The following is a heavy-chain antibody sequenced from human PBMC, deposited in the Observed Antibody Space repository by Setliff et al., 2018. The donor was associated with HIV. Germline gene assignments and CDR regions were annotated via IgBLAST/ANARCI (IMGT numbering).Heavy chain of an antibody. D-gene: IGHD2-21*02. CDR1: GYTFTNYA. J-gene: IGHJ3*02. V-gene: IGHV1-3*01. Sequence: KVSCKASGYTFTNYAIHWVRQAPGQRLEWMGWINPGNGNTKYSQKFQGRVTITRDTSATTAYMELSSLRSEDTAIFYCAREPIGGDDAFDIWGQGTMVTVS. CDR2: INPGNGNT. CDR3: AREPIGGDDAFDI.